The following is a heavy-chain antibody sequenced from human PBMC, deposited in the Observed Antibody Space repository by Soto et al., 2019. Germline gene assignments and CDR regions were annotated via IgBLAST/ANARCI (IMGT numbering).Heavy chain of an antibody. V-gene: IGHV4-39*01. J-gene: IGHJ4*02. CDR3: ARSRYSYGKRSGYYSPAFDY. CDR1: GGSISSSSYY. D-gene: IGHD3-22*01. Sequence: PSETLSLTCTVSGGSISSSSYYWGWIRQPPGKGLEWIGSIYYSGSTYYNPSLKSRVTISVDTSKNQFSLKLSSVTAADTAVYYCARSRYSYGKRSGYYSPAFDYWGQGTLVTSPQ. CDR2: IYYSGST.